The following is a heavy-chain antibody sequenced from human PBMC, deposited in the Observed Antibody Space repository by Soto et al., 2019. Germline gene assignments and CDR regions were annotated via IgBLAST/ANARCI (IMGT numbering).Heavy chain of an antibody. CDR2: IIPIFGTA. J-gene: IGHJ6*02. CDR1: GGTFSSYA. Sequence: SVKVSCKASGGTFSSYAISWVRQAPGQELEWMGGIIPIFGTANYAQKFQGRVTITADESTSTAYMELSSLRSEDTAVYYCARTMITFGGVIVSDYYYYGMDVWGQGTTVTVSS. D-gene: IGHD3-16*02. V-gene: IGHV1-69*13. CDR3: ARTMITFGGVIVSDYYYYGMDV.